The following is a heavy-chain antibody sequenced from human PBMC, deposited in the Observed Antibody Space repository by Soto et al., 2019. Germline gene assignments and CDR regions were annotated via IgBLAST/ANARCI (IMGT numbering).Heavy chain of an antibody. CDR3: AKDSGYNYGYFRWFDP. J-gene: IGHJ5*02. V-gene: IGHV4-34*01. D-gene: IGHD5-18*01. Sequence: PSETLSLTCAVYGESFSGYYWSWIRQPPGKGLEWIGEINHSGSTNYNPAPKSRVTISVDTSKSQFSLKLSSVTAADTAVYYCAKDSGYNYGYFRWFDPWGQGTLVTVSS. CDR1: GESFSGYY. CDR2: INHSGST.